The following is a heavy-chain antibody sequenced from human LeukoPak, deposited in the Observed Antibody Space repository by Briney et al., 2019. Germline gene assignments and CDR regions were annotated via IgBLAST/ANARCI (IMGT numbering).Heavy chain of an antibody. CDR1: GRSISSGSYY. V-gene: IGHV4-39*01. J-gene: IGHJ4*02. Sequence: PSETLTLTGTASGRSISSGSYYWRWIRQPPGKGLEWIGTIYYIGSTYYNSSLKSRVTISVDTSKNQFSLWLSSVSAEDTAVYYSATRLSHWNGLGHWGEGALVTVSS. CDR2: IYYIGST. CDR3: ATRLSHWNGLGH. D-gene: IGHD1-1*01.